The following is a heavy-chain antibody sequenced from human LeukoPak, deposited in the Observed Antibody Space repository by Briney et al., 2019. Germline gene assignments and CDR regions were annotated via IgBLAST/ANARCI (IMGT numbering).Heavy chain of an antibody. CDR2: IYSGGST. D-gene: IGHD3-3*01. CDR1: GFTFNTYG. CDR3: ARGLDYDRDAFDI. Sequence: PGGSLRLSCAASGFTFNTYGMNWVRQAPGKGLEWVSVIYSGGSTYYADSVKGRFTISRDNSKNTPYLQMNSLRAEDTAVYYCARGLDYDRDAFDIWGQGTMVTVSS. V-gene: IGHV3-66*01. J-gene: IGHJ3*02.